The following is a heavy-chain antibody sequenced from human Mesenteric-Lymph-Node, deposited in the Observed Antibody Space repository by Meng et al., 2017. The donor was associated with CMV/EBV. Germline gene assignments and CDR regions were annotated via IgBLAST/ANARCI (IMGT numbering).Heavy chain of an antibody. CDR1: GVSVISGSYD. Sequence: CAVSGVSVISGSYDWSWIRQPPGKGLECIVYIYYSVSTNYNPSLKSRVTISVDTSKNQFSLKLSSVTAADTAVYYCAREYSGYEFDYWGQGTLVTVSS. CDR2: IYYSVST. V-gene: IGHV4-61*01. J-gene: IGHJ4*02. D-gene: IGHD5-12*01. CDR3: AREYSGYEFDY.